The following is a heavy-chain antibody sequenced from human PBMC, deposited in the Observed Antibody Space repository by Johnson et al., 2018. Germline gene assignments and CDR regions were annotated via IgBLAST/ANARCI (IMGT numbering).Heavy chain of an antibody. J-gene: IGHJ6*02. CDR3: AKSHSSSATYYYYGMDV. D-gene: IGHD6-6*01. CDR2: ISYDGSNK. CDR1: GFTFSSYG. V-gene: IGHV3-30*18. Sequence: QVQLVQSGGGVVQPGRSLRLSCAASGFTFSSYGMHWVRQAPGKGMAWVAVISYDGSNKDYADSVKGRFTISRDNSKNTLYLQMNSLRAEDTAVYYCAKSHSSSATYYYYGMDVWGQGTTVTVSS.